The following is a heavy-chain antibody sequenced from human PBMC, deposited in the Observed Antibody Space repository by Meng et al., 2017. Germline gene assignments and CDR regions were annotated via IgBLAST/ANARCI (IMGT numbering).Heavy chain of an antibody. CDR1: GYTFTSYG. V-gene: IGHV1-18*01. D-gene: IGHD2-15*01. J-gene: IGHJ6*02. Sequence: ASVKVSCKASGYTFTSYGISWVRQAPRQGLEWMGWIGAYNGNTNYAQKHQGRVTMTTDTSTSTAYMELRSLRSEDTAVYYCARAVYCSGGSCYSPVPPYYYYYGMDVWGQGTTVTVSS. CDR2: IGAYNGNT. CDR3: ARAVYCSGGSCYSPVPPYYYYYGMDV.